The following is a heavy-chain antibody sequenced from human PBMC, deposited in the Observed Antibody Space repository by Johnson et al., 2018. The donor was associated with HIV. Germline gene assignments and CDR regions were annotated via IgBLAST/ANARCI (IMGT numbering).Heavy chain of an antibody. Sequence: QVQLVESGGGVVQPGRSLRLSCAASGFTFSSYGMHWVRQAPGKGLEWVAVIWYDGSNKYYADSVKGRFTISRDNAKNSLYLQMNSLRAEDTALYYCARDRDFESARHAFDIWGQGTMVTVSS. V-gene: IGHV3-33*01. CDR1: GFTFSSYG. CDR2: IWYDGSNK. CDR3: ARDRDFESARHAFDI. J-gene: IGHJ3*02.